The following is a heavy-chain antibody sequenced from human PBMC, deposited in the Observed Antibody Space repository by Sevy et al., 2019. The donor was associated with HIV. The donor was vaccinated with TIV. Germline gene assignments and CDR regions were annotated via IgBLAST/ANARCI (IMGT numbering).Heavy chain of an antibody. D-gene: IGHD2-21*01. J-gene: IGHJ2*01. V-gene: IGHV3-15*04. CDR1: GFTFSNVW. Sequence: GGSLRLSCAASGFTFSNVWTSWVRQASGKGLEWVGRIESKSEGGTTDYAAPVKGRSSISRDESSDTVYLQMNSLKTEDTAVYYCTTMMRLFGDPNFWYFDLWGRGTLVTVSS. CDR3: TTMMRLFGDPNFWYFDL. CDR2: IESKSEGGTT.